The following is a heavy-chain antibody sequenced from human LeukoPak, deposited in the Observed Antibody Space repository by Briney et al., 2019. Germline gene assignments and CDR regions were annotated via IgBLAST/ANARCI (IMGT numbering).Heavy chain of an antibody. CDR2: IYYGGST. CDR1: GGSISDAAYY. CDR3: ARDSGSYFDS. J-gene: IGHJ4*02. V-gene: IGHV4-31*03. Sequence: PSQTLSLTCTVSGGSISDAAYYWSWIRQHPGEGLKWIGYIYYGGSTSYNPSLKSRVTISVDTSKNQFSLKLTSVTAADTAVYYCARDSGSYFDSWGQGTLVTVSS. D-gene: IGHD1-26*01.